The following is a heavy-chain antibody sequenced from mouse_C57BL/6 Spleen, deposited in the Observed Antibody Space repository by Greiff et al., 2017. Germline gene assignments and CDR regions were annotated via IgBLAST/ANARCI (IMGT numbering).Heavy chain of an antibody. V-gene: IGHV5-17*01. CDR2: ISSGSSTI. CDR3: AREVTNYFDY. J-gene: IGHJ2*01. Sequence: DVQLVESGGGLVKPGGSLKLSCAASGFTFSDYGMHWVRQAPEKGLEWVAYISSGSSTIYYADTVKGRFTISRDNAKNTLFLQMTSLRSEDTAMYYCAREVTNYFDYWGQGTTLTVSS. CDR1: GFTFSDYG. D-gene: IGHD2-2*01.